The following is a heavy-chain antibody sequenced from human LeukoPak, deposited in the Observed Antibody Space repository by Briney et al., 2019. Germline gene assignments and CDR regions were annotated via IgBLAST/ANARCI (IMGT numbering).Heavy chain of an antibody. Sequence: ASVKVSCKASGYTFTGYYMHWVRQAPGQGLEWMGWINPNSGGTNYAQKFQGRVTMTRDTSISTAYMELSRLRSDDTAVYYCARGSYGNYYFYMDVWGKGTTVTISS. CDR1: GYTFTGYY. D-gene: IGHD1-26*01. CDR2: INPNSGGT. CDR3: ARGSYGNYYFYMDV. V-gene: IGHV1-2*02. J-gene: IGHJ6*03.